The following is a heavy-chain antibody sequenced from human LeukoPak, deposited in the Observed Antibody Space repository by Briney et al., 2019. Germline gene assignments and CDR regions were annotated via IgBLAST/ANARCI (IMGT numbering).Heavy chain of an antibody. CDR2: IIPIFGTA. J-gene: IGHJ6*03. Sequence: SVKVSCKASGGTFSSYAISWVRQAPGQGLEWMGGIIPIFGTANYAQKFQGRVTITTDESTSTAYMELSSLRSKDTAVYYCARGPPSVYYYYYYMDVWGKGTTVTVSS. V-gene: IGHV1-69*05. CDR3: ARGPPSVYYYYYYMDV. CDR1: GGTFSSYA.